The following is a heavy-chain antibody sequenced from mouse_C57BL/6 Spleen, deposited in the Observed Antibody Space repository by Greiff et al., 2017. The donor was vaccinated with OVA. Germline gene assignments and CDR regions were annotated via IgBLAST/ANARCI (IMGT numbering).Heavy chain of an antibody. Sequence: EVQLQESGPGLVKPSQSLSLTCSVTGYSITSGYYWNWIRQFPGNKLEWMGYISYDGSNNYNPSLKNRISITRDTSKNQFFLKLNSVTTEDTATYYCARGATVVAPGFAYWGQGTLVTVSA. CDR3: ARGATVVAPGFAY. J-gene: IGHJ3*01. CDR2: ISYDGSN. CDR1: GYSITSGYY. D-gene: IGHD1-1*01. V-gene: IGHV3-6*01.